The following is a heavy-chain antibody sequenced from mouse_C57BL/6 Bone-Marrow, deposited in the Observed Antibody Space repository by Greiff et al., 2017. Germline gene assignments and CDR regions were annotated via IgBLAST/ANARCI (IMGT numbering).Heavy chain of an antibody. CDR2: IDPENGDT. V-gene: IGHV14-4*01. CDR3: TDYGSSYDYAMDY. Sequence: EVQLQQSGAELVRPGASVKLSCTASGFNIKDDYMHWVKQRPEQGLEWIGWIDPENGDTEYASKFQGKATITADPSSNTAYLQLSSLTSEDTAVYYCTDYGSSYDYAMDYWGQGTSVTVSS. J-gene: IGHJ4*01. CDR1: GFNIKDDY. D-gene: IGHD1-1*01.